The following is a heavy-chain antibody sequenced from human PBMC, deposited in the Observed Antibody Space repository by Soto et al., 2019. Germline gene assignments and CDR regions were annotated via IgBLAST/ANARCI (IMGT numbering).Heavy chain of an antibody. CDR2: ISWNSGSI. V-gene: IGHV3-9*01. J-gene: IGHJ4*02. CDR1: GFTFDDYA. Sequence: GGSLRLSCAASGFTFDDYAMHWVRQAPGKGLEWVSGISWNSGSIGYADSVKGRFTISRDNAKNPLYLQMNSLRAEDTALYYCASENWSVFDHWGQGTPVTVSS. CDR3: ASENWSVFDH. D-gene: IGHD1-1*01.